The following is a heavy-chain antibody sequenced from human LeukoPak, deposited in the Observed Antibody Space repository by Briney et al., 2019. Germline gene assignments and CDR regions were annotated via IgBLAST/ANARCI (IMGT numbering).Heavy chain of an antibody. CDR2: IYYSGTT. CDR3: ATPPAGLGGSFDY. V-gene: IGHV4-39*01. D-gene: IGHD6-19*01. CDR1: GGSISSTNYC. J-gene: IGHJ4*02. Sequence: SETLSLTCTVSGGSISSTNYCWGWIRQPPGEGLEWIGSIYYSGTTYYNPSLKSRVTISVDMSKNQFSLKLTSVTAADTAVYYCATPPAGLGGSFDYWGQGTLVTVSS.